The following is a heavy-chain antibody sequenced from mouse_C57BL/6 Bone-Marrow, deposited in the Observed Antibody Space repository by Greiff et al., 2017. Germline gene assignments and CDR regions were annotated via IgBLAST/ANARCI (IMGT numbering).Heavy chain of an antibody. CDR1: GYTFTSYW. J-gene: IGHJ2*01. V-gene: IGHV1-55*01. CDR3: ARTILRLDY. CDR2: IYPGSGST. Sequence: QVQLKESGAELVKPGASVKMSCKASGYTFTSYWITWVKQRPGQGLEWIGDIYPGSGSTNYNEKFKSKATLTVDTSSSTAYMQLSSLTSEDSAVYYCARTILRLDYWGQGTTLTVSS. D-gene: IGHD1-1*01.